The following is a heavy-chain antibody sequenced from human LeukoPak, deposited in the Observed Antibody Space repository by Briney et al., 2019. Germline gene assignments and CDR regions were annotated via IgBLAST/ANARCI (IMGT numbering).Heavy chain of an antibody. J-gene: IGHJ4*02. Sequence: PSETLSLTCAVSGYSISSGYYWGWIRQPPGKGLEWIGTIFHSGNTYYNPSLKSRFTISVDTSKNQFSLKLSSVTAADTAVYYCATGWILGATLTYWGQGTLVTVSS. V-gene: IGHV4-38-2*01. D-gene: IGHD1-26*01. CDR1: GYSISSGYY. CDR3: ATGWILGATLTY. CDR2: IFHSGNT.